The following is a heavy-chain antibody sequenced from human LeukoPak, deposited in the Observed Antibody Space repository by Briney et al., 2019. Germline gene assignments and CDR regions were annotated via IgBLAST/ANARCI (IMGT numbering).Heavy chain of an antibody. V-gene: IGHV1-2*02. CDR3: ARDCSSTSCYIHAFDI. CDR2: INPNSGGT. D-gene: IGHD2-2*02. J-gene: IGHJ3*02. CDR1: GYTFTGYY. Sequence: ASVKVSCKASGYTFTGYYMHWVRQAPGXXXXWMGWINPNSGGTNYAQKFQGRVTMTRDTSISTAYMELSRLRSDDTAVYYCARDCSSTSCYIHAFDIWGQGTMVTVSS.